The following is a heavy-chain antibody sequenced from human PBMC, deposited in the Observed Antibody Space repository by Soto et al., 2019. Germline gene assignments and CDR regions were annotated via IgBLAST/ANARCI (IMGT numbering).Heavy chain of an antibody. CDR2: ISGSGKTI. V-gene: IGHV3-11*01. D-gene: IGHD6-13*01. Sequence: QVQLVESGGGLVKPGGSLRLSCAASGFTFSDYYMTWIRQAPGKGLEWISFISGSGKTIHFADSLEGRFTISRDNAKNSVYLEMNSLRAEDTAVYYCARDAGYSSSLYFSWFDPWGPGTLVIVSS. CDR3: ARDAGYSSSLYFSWFDP. J-gene: IGHJ5*02. CDR1: GFTFSDYY.